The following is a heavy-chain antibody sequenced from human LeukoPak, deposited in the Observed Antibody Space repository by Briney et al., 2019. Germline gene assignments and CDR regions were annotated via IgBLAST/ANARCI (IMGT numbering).Heavy chain of an antibody. CDR3: ARGYDSSGLVDY. J-gene: IGHJ4*02. CDR1: GFTFSSYA. D-gene: IGHD3-22*01. Sequence: GGSLRLSCAASGFTFSSYAMHWVRQAPGKGLEYVSAISSNGGSTYYANSVKGRFTISRDNSKNTLYLQMGSLRAEDMAVYYCARGYDSSGLVDYWGQGTLVTVSS. V-gene: IGHV3-64*01. CDR2: ISSNGGST.